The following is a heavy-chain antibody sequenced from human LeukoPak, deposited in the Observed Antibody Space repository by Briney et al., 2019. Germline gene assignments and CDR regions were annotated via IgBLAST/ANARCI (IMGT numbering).Heavy chain of an antibody. CDR2: IYYSGST. Sequence: PSETLSLTCTVSGGSISSGGYYWSWLRQHPGKGLEWIGYIYYSGSTYYNPSLKSRVTISVDTSKNQFSLKLSSVTAADTAVYYCASMGATSYYYYYGMDVWGQGTTVTVSS. D-gene: IGHD1-26*01. CDR3: ASMGATSYYYYYGMDV. CDR1: GGSISSGGYY. V-gene: IGHV4-31*03. J-gene: IGHJ6*02.